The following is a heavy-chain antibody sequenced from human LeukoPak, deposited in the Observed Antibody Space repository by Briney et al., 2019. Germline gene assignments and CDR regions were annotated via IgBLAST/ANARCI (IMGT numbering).Heavy chain of an antibody. D-gene: IGHD6-13*01. Sequence: SETLSLTCAVSGYSISTGDYWDWIRQPPGKGLEWIGSIYHSGSTYYNPSLKSRVTISVDTSKNQFSLKLSSVTAADTAVYYCARISRYYYYYYMDVWGKGTTVTISS. V-gene: IGHV4-38-2*01. J-gene: IGHJ6*03. CDR3: ARISRYYYYYYMDV. CDR1: GYSISTGDY. CDR2: IYHSGST.